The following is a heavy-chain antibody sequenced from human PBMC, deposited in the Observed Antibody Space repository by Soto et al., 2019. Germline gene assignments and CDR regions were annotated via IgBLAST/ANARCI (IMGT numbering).Heavy chain of an antibody. CDR2: ISAYNGNT. CDR3: ARDKREASITMVRGVDY. CDR1: GYTFTSYG. J-gene: IGHJ4*02. V-gene: IGHV1-18*01. Sequence: ASVKVSCKASGYTFTSYGISWVRQAPGQGLEWMGWISAYNGNTNYAQKLQGRVTMTTDTSTSTAYMELRSLRSDDTAVYYCARDKREASITMVRGVDYWGQGTLVTVSS. D-gene: IGHD3-10*01.